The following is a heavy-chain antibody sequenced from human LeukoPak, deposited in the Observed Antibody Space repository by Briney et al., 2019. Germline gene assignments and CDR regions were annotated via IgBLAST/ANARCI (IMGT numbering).Heavy chain of an antibody. J-gene: IGHJ5*02. CDR1: GFTFSSCG. CDR2: ISFDGGNT. Sequence: PGGSLRLSCAASGFTFSSCGMHWVRQAPGKGLEWVAVISFDGGNTYYADPVKGRFIISRDNSKNTLDLQMNSLRAEDTAVYYCAKDSLYTGTRSGVNWLDPWGQGTLVTVSS. D-gene: IGHD1-1*01. V-gene: IGHV3-30*18. CDR3: AKDSLYTGTRSGVNWLDP.